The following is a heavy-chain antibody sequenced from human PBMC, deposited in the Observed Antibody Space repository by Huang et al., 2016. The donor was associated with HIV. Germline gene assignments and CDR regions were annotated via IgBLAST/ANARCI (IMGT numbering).Heavy chain of an antibody. CDR1: GYTLTELS. CDR2: FEHEDGET. CDR3: ATVYRRFRNHDSGDYYFDY. J-gene: IGHJ4*02. V-gene: IGHV1-24*01. D-gene: IGHD3-22*01. Sequence: QVQLVQSGAEVKKPGASVKVSCKVSGYTLTELSMHWVRQAPGKGLAWVGGFEHEDGETIYEQKCQGRVTMTEDTSTDTAYMELSSLRSEDTAVYYCATVYRRFRNHDSGDYYFDYWDQGTLVTVSS.